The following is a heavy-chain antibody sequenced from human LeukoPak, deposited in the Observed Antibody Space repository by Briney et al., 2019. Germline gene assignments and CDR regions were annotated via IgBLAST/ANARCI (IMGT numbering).Heavy chain of an antibody. Sequence: GGSLRLSCAASGFTFRRYWMHWVRQAPGKGLVWVSRIKSDGKTNYADSVKGRFTISRDNAKNTVSLQMNSLRAEDTGVYYCARAPSEIGGYYPEYFRHWGQGTLVTVSS. J-gene: IGHJ1*01. V-gene: IGHV3-74*01. CDR2: IKSDGKT. CDR3: ARAPSEIGGYYPEYFRH. D-gene: IGHD3-22*01. CDR1: GFTFRRYW.